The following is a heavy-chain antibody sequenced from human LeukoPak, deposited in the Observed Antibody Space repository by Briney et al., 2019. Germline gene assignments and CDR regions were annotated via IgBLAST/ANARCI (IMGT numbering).Heavy chain of an antibody. J-gene: IGHJ4*01. V-gene: IGHV4-61*02. CDR3: ARAYDFWSPLDY. CDR1: GGSISSGSYY. CDR2: IYTSGST. D-gene: IGHD3-3*01. Sequence: SQTLSLTCTVSGGSISSGSYYWSWIRQPAGKGLEWIGRIYTSGSTNYNPSLKSRVTISVDTSKNQFSLKLSSVTAADTAVYYCARAYDFWSPLDYWGQEPWSPSPQ.